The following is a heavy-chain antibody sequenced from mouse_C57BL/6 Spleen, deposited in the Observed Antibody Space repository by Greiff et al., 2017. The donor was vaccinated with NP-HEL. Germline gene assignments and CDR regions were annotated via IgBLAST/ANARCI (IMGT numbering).Heavy chain of an antibody. CDR1: GYTFTDYE. D-gene: IGHD2-3*01. Sequence: VQLQESGAELVRPGASVTLSCKASGYTFTDYEMHWVKQTPVHGLEWIGAIDPDTGGTAYNQKFKGKAILTADKSSSTAYMELRSLTSEDSAVYYCTKVGIYDGYYVRYFDVWGTGTTVTVSS. CDR2: IDPDTGGT. V-gene: IGHV1-15*01. CDR3: TKVGIYDGYYVRYFDV. J-gene: IGHJ1*03.